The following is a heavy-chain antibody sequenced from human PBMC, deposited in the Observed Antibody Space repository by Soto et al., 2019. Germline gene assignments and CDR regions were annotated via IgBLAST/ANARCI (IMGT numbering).Heavy chain of an antibody. Sequence: QVQLVQSGAEVRKPGASVKVSCKASGYTFSTSGMSWLRQAPGQGLEWMGWISTYNGDTNDAPKFQDRVTMTSDTSTSTVYMELRSLRSDDTAVYYCARAGAAPYYYYGMDVWGQGTRATVSS. V-gene: IGHV1-18*01. J-gene: IGHJ6*02. CDR2: ISTYNGDT. CDR3: ARAGAAPYYYYGMDV. D-gene: IGHD2-15*01. CDR1: GYTFSTSG.